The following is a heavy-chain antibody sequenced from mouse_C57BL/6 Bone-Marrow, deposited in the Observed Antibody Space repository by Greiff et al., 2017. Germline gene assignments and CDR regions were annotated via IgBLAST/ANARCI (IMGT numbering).Heavy chain of an antibody. D-gene: IGHD2-12*01. J-gene: IGHJ4*01. Sequence: EVQLQQSGPELVKPGASVKMSCKASGYTFTDYNMHWVKQSHGKSLEWIGYINPNNGGTSYNQKIKGKATLTVNKSSSTAYMELRSLTSEDSAVYYCARVRYDGDYAMDYWGQGTSVTVSS. CDR1: GYTFTDYN. CDR3: ARVRYDGDYAMDY. CDR2: INPNNGGT. V-gene: IGHV1-22*01.